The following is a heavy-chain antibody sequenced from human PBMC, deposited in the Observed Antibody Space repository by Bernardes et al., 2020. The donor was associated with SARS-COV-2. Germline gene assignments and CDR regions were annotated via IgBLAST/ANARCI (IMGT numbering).Heavy chain of an antibody. J-gene: IGHJ6*02. D-gene: IGHD3-10*01. CDR3: ARAGAYGSGSHGIYYYGMDV. V-gene: IGHV1-18*01. Sequence: ASVKVSCKASGYTFTSYIINWVRQAPGQGLEWMGWIAVYNGDTNSGQKVQGRVTMTIETSTDTVYMELRSLRSDDTAVYYCARAGAYGSGSHGIYYYGMDVWGQGTTVTVS. CDR2: IAVYNGDT. CDR1: GYTFTSYI.